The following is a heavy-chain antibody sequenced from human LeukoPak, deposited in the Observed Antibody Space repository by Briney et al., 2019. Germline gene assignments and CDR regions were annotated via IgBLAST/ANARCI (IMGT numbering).Heavy chain of an antibody. CDR2: ISYDGSNK. J-gene: IGHJ4*02. D-gene: IGHD3-10*01. CDR1: GFTFSSYG. CDR3: AKDRVALLWFGELLNY. Sequence: PGGSLRLSCAASGFTFSSYGMHWVRQAPGKGLEWVAVISYDGSNKYYADSVKGRFTISRDNSKNTLYLQMNSLRAEDTAVYYCAKDRVALLWFGELLNYWGQGTLVTVSS. V-gene: IGHV3-30*18.